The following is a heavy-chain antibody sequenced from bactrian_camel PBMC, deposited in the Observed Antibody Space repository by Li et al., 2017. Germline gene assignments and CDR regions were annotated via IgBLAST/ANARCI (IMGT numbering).Heavy chain of an antibody. Sequence: DVQLVESGGGSVQAGGSLRLSCVASGSTISTYYVAWIRQAPGKGREGVAAIGMDGRTSAADSVKGRFTISKDNAKNTLYLQMDNLQPEDTAVYYCAAVNTGTGDCYAPLTSVPEFHYHGQGTQVTVS. V-gene: IGHV3S44*01. D-gene: IGHD7*01. CDR2: IGMDGRT. CDR1: GSTISTYY. J-gene: IGHJ4*01.